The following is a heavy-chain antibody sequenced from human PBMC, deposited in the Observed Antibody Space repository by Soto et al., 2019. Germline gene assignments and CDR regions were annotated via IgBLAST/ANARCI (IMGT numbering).Heavy chain of an antibody. J-gene: IGHJ4*02. CDR1: GGSISSYY. CDR3: ARDGADVYSSSHAWDY. D-gene: IGHD6-13*01. CDR2: IYTSGST. V-gene: IGHV4-4*07. Sequence: ETLSSTCTVSGGSISSYYWSWIRQPAGKGLEWIGRIYTSGSTNYNPSLKSRVTMSVDTSKNQFSLKLSSVTAADTAVYYCARDGADVYSSSHAWDYWGQGTPVTVYS.